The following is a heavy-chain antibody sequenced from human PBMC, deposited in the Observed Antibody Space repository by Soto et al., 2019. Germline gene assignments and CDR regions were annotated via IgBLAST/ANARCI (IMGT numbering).Heavy chain of an antibody. CDR1: GDSISSGGYY. V-gene: IGHV4-31*03. D-gene: IGHD2-21*01. CDR3: ARDRLSGIVAVGLDV. CDR2: VHSSGRI. J-gene: IGHJ6*04. Sequence: ASETLSLTCTVSGDSISSGGYYWNWIRQHPERGLEWIGYVHSSGRIYYNSSLKSRVTISFDASENQFSLNVRSVTAADAAVYYCARDRLSGIVAVGLDVWGKGTMVTVSS.